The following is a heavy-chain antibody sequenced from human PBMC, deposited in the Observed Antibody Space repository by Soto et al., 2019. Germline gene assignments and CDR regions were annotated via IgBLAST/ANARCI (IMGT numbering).Heavy chain of an antibody. Sequence: ASVKVSCKASGYTFTSYDINWVRQATGQGLEWMGWMNPNSGNTGYAQKFQGRVTMTRNTSISTAYMELSSLRSEDTAVYYCARGAPYYDFWSGYFSPRHYYYYYGMDVWGQGTTVTVPS. CDR3: ARGAPYYDFWSGYFSPRHYYYYYGMDV. CDR1: GYTFTSYD. V-gene: IGHV1-8*01. J-gene: IGHJ6*02. D-gene: IGHD3-3*01. CDR2: MNPNSGNT.